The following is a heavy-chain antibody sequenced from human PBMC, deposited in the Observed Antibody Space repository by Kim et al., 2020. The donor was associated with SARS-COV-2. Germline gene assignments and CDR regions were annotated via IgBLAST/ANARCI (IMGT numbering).Heavy chain of an antibody. V-gene: IGHV1-2*06. CDR3: ARDGDYYDSSGYLYSVGGY. Sequence: ASVKVSCKASGYTFTGYYMHWVRQAPGQGLEWMGRINPNSGGTNYAQKFQGRVTMTRDTSISTAYMELSRLRSDDTAVYYCARDGDYYDSSGYLYSVGGYWGQGTLVTVSS. CDR2: INPNSGGT. CDR1: GYTFTGYY. D-gene: IGHD3-22*01. J-gene: IGHJ4*02.